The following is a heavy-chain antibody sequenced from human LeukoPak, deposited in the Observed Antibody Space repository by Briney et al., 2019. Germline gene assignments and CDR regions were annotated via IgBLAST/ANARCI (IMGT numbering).Heavy chain of an antibody. CDR3: ARGYCSGGSCYSYYYYNYMDV. CDR1: GGSISTYY. CDR2: IHYSGSS. J-gene: IGHJ6*03. D-gene: IGHD2-15*01. Sequence: SETLSLTCAVSGGSISTYYWSWIRQPPGKGLEWIGYIHYSGSSNYNPSLKSQVTISVDTSKNQFSLKLSSVTAADTAVYYCARGYCSGGSCYSYYYYNYMDVWGKGTTVTVSS. V-gene: IGHV4-59*12.